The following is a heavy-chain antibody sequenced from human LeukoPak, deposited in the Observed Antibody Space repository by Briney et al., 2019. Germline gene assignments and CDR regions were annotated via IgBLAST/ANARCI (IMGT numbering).Heavy chain of an antibody. D-gene: IGHD2-2*01. CDR1: GGSISSGSYY. J-gene: IGHJ4*02. Sequence: SQTLSLTCTVSGGSISSGSYYWSWIRQPAGKGLEWIGRIYTSGSTNYNPSLKSRVTISVDRSKNQFSLKLSSVTAADTAVYYCARDSTDIVVVPGLDYWGQGTLVTVSS. V-gene: IGHV4-61*02. CDR2: IYTSGST. CDR3: ARDSTDIVVVPGLDY.